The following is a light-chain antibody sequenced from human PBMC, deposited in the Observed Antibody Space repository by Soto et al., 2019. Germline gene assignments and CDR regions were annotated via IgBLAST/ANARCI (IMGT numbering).Light chain of an antibody. CDR2: AVS. V-gene: IGLV2-14*01. CDR1: SSDVGRYNY. Sequence: QSALTQPASVSGSPGQSITISCTGTSSDVGRYNYVSWFQQHPGKAPKLMIFAVSTRPSGVSNRFSGSKSGNTASLTISGVQIEDEADYYCCSYTRSTRAVFGGGTKLAVL. CDR3: CSYTRSTRAV. J-gene: IGLJ2*01.